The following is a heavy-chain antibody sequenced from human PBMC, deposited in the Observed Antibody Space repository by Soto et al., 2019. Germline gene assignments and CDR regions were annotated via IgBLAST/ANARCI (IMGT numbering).Heavy chain of an antibody. J-gene: IGHJ6*02. Sequence: QVQLQESGPGLVKPSETLSLTCTVSGGSIDGYNCAWIRQPPGKSLEWVGFVYYNGGSRYNPSLEGRVTLLMDTSKSQFSLQLRSVSAADTAVYYCVRQGIGNLHGLVDVWGRGTTVTVSS. CDR3: VRQGIGNLHGLVDV. V-gene: IGHV4-59*08. CDR1: GGSIDGYN. D-gene: IGHD3-10*01. CDR2: VYYNGGS.